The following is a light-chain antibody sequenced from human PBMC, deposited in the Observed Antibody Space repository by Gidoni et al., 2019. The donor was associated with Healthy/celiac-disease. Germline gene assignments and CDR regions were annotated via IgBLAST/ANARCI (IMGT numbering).Light chain of an antibody. CDR1: QSISSY. V-gene: IGKV1-39*01. Sequence: IQMTPSPSSLSASVGDRVTITCRASQSISSYLNWYQQKPGKAPKLLIYAESSLQSGVPSRFSGSGSGTDFTLTISSLQPEDFATYYCQQSYSTPYTFGQGTKLEIK. CDR3: QQSYSTPYT. J-gene: IGKJ2*01. CDR2: AES.